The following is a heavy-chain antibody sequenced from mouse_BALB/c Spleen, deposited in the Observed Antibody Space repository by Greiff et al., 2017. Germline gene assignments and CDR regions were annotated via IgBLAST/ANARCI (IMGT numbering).Heavy chain of an antibody. J-gene: IGHJ4*01. CDR3: ARRITTAMDY. CDR1: GYTFTSYT. D-gene: IGHD2-4*01. CDR2: INPSSGYT. V-gene: IGHV1-4*01. Sequence: VKLQESGAELARPGASVKMSCKASGYTFTSYTMHWVKQRPGQGLEWIGYINPSSGYTNYNQKFKDKATLTADKSSSTAYMQLSSLTSEDSAVYYCARRITTAMDYWGQGTSVTVSS.